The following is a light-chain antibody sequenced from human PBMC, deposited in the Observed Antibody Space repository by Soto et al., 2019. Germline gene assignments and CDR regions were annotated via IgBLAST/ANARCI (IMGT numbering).Light chain of an antibody. CDR3: QQYGSSHLT. CDR2: GAS. Sequence: EVVLTQSPGTLSLSPGERATLSFRASQSVSSSYLAWYQQKPGQAPRLLIYGASSRATGIPDRFSGSGSGTDFTLTISRLEPEDFAVYYCQQYGSSHLTFGGGTKVEIK. J-gene: IGKJ4*01. V-gene: IGKV3-20*01. CDR1: QSVSSSY.